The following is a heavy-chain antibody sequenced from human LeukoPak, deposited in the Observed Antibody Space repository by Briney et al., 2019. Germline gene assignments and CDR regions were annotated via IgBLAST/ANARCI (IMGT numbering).Heavy chain of an antibody. CDR3: AATVHYCSGGSCNNHYYGMDV. J-gene: IGHJ6*02. CDR2: IFVGSGNT. Sequence: SVKVSCKASGFTFTSSAMQWVRQARGQRLEWIGWIFVGSGNTNYAQKFQERVTITRDMSASTVYMELSSLRSEDTAVYYCAATVHYCSGGSCNNHYYGMDVWGQGTTVTVSS. CDR1: GFTFTSSA. D-gene: IGHD2-15*01. V-gene: IGHV1-58*02.